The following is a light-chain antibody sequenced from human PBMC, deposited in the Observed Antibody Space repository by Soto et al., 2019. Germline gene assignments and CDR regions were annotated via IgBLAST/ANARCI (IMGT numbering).Light chain of an antibody. Sequence: DIQMTQSPSTLSASVGDRVTITCRASQSIFSWLAWYQRKPGKAPDLLIYSASTLQSGVPSRFSGSGSETEFSLTIRALQPEDFATYYCQQLSRYPLTFGGGTKVDIK. CDR3: QQLSRYPLT. V-gene: IGKV1-5*01. J-gene: IGKJ4*01. CDR2: SAS. CDR1: QSIFSW.